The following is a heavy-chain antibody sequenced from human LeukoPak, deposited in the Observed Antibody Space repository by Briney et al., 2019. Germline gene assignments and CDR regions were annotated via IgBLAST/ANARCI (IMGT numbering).Heavy chain of an antibody. Sequence: GGSLRLSCAVSGFTFKSNGMNWVRQVPGKGLEWVAFIWYDGSNFQYPKSVKGRFTISRDNSRNTLYLQMDSLRGDDTAVYYCVKDMGTTYMSSMDVWGKGTTVTVSS. J-gene: IGHJ6*04. CDR3: VKDMGTTYMSSMDV. CDR2: IWYDGSNF. D-gene: IGHD4-11*01. V-gene: IGHV3-30*02. CDR1: GFTFKSNG.